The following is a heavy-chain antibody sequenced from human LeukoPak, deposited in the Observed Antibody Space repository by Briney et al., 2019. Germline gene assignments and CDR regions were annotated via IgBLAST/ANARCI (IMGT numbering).Heavy chain of an antibody. V-gene: IGHV3-7*01. CDR1: GFTLSSYW. CDR2: IKQDGSEK. D-gene: IGHD1-26*01. J-gene: IGHJ4*02. CDR3: AREVGAAY. Sequence: TGGSLRLSCAASGFTLSSYWVIWVRPAPGRGLEGVANIKQDGSEKYYVDSVKGRFTISNDNAKTSLYLQMNSLRAEDTAVYYCAREVGAAYWGQGTLVTVSS.